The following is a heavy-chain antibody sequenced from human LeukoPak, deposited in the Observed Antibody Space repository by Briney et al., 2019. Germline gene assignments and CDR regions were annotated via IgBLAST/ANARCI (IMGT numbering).Heavy chain of an antibody. D-gene: IGHD3-3*01. CDR3: AREPHDYDFWSGYYREGHFDY. J-gene: IGHJ4*02. CDR2: INPNSGGT. Sequence: ASVEVSCKASGYTFTGYYMHWVRQAPGQGLEWMGWINPNSGGTNYAQKFQGRVTMTRDTSISTAYMELSRLRSDDTAVYYCAREPHDYDFWSGYYREGHFDYWGQGTLVTVSS. CDR1: GYTFTGYY. V-gene: IGHV1-2*02.